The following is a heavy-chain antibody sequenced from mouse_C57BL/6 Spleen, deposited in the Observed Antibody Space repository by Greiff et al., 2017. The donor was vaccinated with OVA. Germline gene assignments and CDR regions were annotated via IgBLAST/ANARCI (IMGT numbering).Heavy chain of an antibody. Sequence: VQLQQSGAELVRPGASVKLSCTASGFNIKDYYMHWVKQRPEQGLEWIGRIDPEDGDTEYAPKFQGKATMTADTSSNTAYLQLSSLTSDDTAVYYCTTGGYDYAMDYWGQGTSVTVSS. CDR3: TTGGYDYAMDY. CDR2: IDPEDGDT. V-gene: IGHV14-1*01. CDR1: GFNIKDYY. J-gene: IGHJ4*01. D-gene: IGHD2-2*01.